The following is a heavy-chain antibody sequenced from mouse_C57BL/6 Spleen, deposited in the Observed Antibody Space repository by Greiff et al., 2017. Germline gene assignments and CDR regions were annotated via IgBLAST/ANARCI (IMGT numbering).Heavy chain of an antibody. Sequence: QVQLQQPGAELVKPGASVKMSCKASGYTFTSYWITWVKQRPGQGLEWIGDIYPGSGSTNYNEKFKSKATLTVDTSSSTAYMQLSSLTSEDSAVYYCARSSTFYSNYENAMDYWGQGTSVTVSS. CDR1: GYTFTSYW. D-gene: IGHD2-5*01. CDR2: IYPGSGST. V-gene: IGHV1-55*01. CDR3: ARSSTFYSNYENAMDY. J-gene: IGHJ4*01.